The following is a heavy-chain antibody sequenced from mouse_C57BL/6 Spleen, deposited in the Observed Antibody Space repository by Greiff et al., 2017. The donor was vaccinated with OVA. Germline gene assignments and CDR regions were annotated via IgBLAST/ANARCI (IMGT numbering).Heavy chain of an antibody. J-gene: IGHJ2*01. CDR2: IYPRDGST. D-gene: IGHD1-1*01. V-gene: IGHV1-85*01. CDR1: GYTFTSYD. CDR3: ARRGYGSSYYYFDY. Sequence: VQLQQSGPELVKPGASVKLSCKASGYTFTSYDINWVKQRPGQGLEWLGWIYPRDGSTKYNEKFTGKATLTVDTSSSTAYMELRSLTSEDSAVYFCARRGYGSSYYYFDYWGQGTTLTVSS.